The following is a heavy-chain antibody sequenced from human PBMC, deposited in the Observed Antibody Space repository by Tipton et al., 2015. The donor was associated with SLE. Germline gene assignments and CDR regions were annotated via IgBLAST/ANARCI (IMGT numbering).Heavy chain of an antibody. CDR3: ARGDFLTGYWMDV. J-gene: IGHJ6*04. CDR1: GGSISSGGYY. Sequence: TLSLTCTVSGGSISSGGYYWSWIRQPAGKGLEWIGYIYTSGSTNYNPSLKSRVAISVDTSKNQFSLKLSSATAADTAVYYCARGDFLTGYWMDVWGKGTAVTVSS. D-gene: IGHD3-9*01. CDR2: IYTSGST. V-gene: IGHV4-61*09.